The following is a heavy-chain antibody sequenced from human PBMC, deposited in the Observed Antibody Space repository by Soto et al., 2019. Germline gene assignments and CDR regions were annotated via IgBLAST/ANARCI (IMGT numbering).Heavy chain of an antibody. CDR1: GFTFSTSS. CDR3: ARDKDWSFDY. D-gene: IGHD3-9*01. V-gene: IGHV3-48*01. Sequence: GGSLRLSCAASGFTFSTSSMNWVRQAPGKGLEWVSYITSSRSNILYADSVKGRFTISRDNAKNSLSLQMNSLRAEDTAVYYCARDKDWSFDYWGQGTLVTVSS. CDR2: ITSSRSNI. J-gene: IGHJ4*02.